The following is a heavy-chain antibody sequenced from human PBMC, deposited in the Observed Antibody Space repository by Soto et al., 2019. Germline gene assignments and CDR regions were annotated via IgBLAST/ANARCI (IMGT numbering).Heavy chain of an antibody. CDR2: IYYSGST. CDR3: ARIGYYDFWSGYYRDWFDP. V-gene: IGHV4-59*08. Sequence: SETLSLTCTVSGGSISSYYWSWIRQPPGKGLEWIGYIYYSGSTNYNPSLKSRVTIPVDTSKNQFSLKLSFVTAADTAVYYCARIGYYDFWSGYYRDWFDPWGQGTLVTVSS. D-gene: IGHD3-3*01. CDR1: GGSISSYY. J-gene: IGHJ5*02.